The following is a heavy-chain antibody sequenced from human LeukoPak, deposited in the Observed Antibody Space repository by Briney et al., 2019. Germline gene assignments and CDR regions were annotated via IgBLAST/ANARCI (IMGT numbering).Heavy chain of an antibody. D-gene: IGHD5-12*01. CDR1: GFTFSDYE. J-gene: IGHJ4*02. V-gene: IGHV3-48*03. Sequence: GGSLRLSCAASGFTFSDYEMNWVRQAPGKGLEWVSYISFTGNTIKYADSVKGRFTISRDNAQNSLYLQMNSLRAEDTAVYYCARDFRGLFDYWGQGSLVTVSS. CDR3: ARDFRGLFDY. CDR2: ISFTGNTI.